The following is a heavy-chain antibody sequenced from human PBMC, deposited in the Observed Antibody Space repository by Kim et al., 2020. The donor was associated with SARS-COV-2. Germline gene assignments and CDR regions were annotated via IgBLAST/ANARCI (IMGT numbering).Heavy chain of an antibody. V-gene: IGHV1-46*01. CDR1: GYTFTSYY. J-gene: IGHJ6*02. CDR2: INPSGGST. CDR3: ARGLVDYGSGSYSTPYGMDV. Sequence: ASVKVSCKASGYTFTSYYMHWVRQAPGQGLEWMGIINPSGGSTSYAQKFQGRVTMTRDTSTSTVYMELSSLRSEDTAVYYCARGLVDYGSGSYSTPYGMDVWGQGTTVTVSS. D-gene: IGHD3-10*01.